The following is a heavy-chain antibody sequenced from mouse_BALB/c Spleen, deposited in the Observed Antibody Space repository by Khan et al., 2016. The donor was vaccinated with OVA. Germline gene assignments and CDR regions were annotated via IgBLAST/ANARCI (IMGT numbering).Heavy chain of an antibody. CDR2: IYPGTDNT. CDR3: AREEALCNFKH. J-gene: IGHJ2*01. CDR1: GYIFTSYW. V-gene: IGHV1S132*01. Sequence: QVQLQQSGAELVRPGASVKLSCKTSGYIFTSYWIHWVKQRPGQGLEWIARIYPGTDNTYYNEKFQDKATLTADKSSSTAYMQLSSLKSEDPDVYYCAREEALCNFKHWGQGTTLTVSS. D-gene: IGHD3-2*02.